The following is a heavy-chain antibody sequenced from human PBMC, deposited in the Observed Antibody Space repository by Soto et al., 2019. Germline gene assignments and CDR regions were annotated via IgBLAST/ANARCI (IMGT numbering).Heavy chain of an antibody. Sequence: GGSLRLSCAASGFTFSSYSMNWVRQAPWKGLEWVSSISSSSSYIYYADSVKGRFTISRDNAKNSLYLQMNSLRAEDTAVYYCARDYYGSGSYYTGGWFDPWGQGTMVTV. CDR1: GFTFSSYS. D-gene: IGHD3-10*01. J-gene: IGHJ5*02. CDR3: ARDYYGSGSYYTGGWFDP. CDR2: ISSSSSYI. V-gene: IGHV3-21*01.